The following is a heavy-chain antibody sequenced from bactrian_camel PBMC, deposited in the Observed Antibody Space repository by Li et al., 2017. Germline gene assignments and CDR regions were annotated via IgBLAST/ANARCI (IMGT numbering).Heavy chain of an antibody. CDR2: ITMAGGSA. J-gene: IGHJ4*01. V-gene: IGHV3S1*01. D-gene: IGHD4*01. Sequence: QVQLVESGGGSVEAGSSLRLSCVASKYTRSTDRMGWFRQVPGKEREGVAAITMAGGSAWYGEYVRGRFTISRDNAKNTLYLQLNSLKTEDTAMYYCANPARYYNDNEPGALLGQGTQVTVS. CDR1: KYTRSTDR.